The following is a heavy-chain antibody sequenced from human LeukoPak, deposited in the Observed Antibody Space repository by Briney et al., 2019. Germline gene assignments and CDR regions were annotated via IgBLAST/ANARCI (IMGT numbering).Heavy chain of an antibody. D-gene: IGHD3-3*01. CDR2: INHSGST. J-gene: IGHJ6*02. V-gene: IGHV4-34*01. CDR3: ARDPGDYDSLTYYYYGMDV. Sequence: PSETLSLTCAVYGGSFSGYYWSWIRQPPGKGLEWIGEINHSGSTNYNPSLKSRVTISVDTSKNQFSLKLSSVTAADTAVYYCARDPGDYDSLTYYYYGMDVWGQGTTVTVSS. CDR1: GGSFSGYY.